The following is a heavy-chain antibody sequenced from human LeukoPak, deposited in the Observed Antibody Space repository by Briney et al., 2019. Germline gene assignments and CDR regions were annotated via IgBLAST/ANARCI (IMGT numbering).Heavy chain of an antibody. D-gene: IGHD3-9*01. V-gene: IGHV3-23*01. Sequence: PGGSLRLSCVASGFTFSSYAMTWVRQAPGKGLEWVSTISGSGGSTYYADSVKGRFAISRDNSKDTLYLQMNSLRVEDTAVYYCAKAGTPVLTGYLNYFDPWGQGTLVTVSS. CDR1: GFTFSSYA. J-gene: IGHJ5*02. CDR2: ISGSGGST. CDR3: AKAGTPVLTGYLNYFDP.